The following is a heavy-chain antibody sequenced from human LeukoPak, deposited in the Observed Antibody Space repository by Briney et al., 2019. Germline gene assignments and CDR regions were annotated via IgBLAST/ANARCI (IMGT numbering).Heavy chain of an antibody. D-gene: IGHD1-14*01. CDR2: INPYSGGT. CDR3: ARAKRNQFYKRGFDY. V-gene: IGHV1-2*02. CDR1: GYTFTDYF. J-gene: IGHJ4*02. Sequence: ASVKVSCKTSGYTFTDYFIHWVRQAPGQRLEWMAWINPYSGGTGSARKFQNRLTLTRDTSIDTTYVDLTSLTSDDTAVYYCARAKRNQFYKRGFDYWGQGSLTTVSS.